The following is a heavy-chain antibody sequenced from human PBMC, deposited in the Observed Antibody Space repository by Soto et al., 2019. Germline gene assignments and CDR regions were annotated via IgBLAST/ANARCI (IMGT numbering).Heavy chain of an antibody. Sequence: QVHLVQSGAEVKKPGASVKVSFKASGYTLTSYGVTWVRQAPGQGLEWMGWISAHNGNTDYAQKLQGRVIVTRDTSASTAYMELRSLISDDTAVYYCARGRYGDYWGQGALVTVSS. CDR1: GYTLTSYG. CDR3: ARGRYGDY. D-gene: IGHD1-1*01. V-gene: IGHV1-18*01. J-gene: IGHJ4*02. CDR2: ISAHNGNT.